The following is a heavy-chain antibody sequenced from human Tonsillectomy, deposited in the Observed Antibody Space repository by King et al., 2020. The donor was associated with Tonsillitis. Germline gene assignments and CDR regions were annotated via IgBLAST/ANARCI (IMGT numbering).Heavy chain of an antibody. CDR1: GFTVSSNY. CDR2: IYSGGST. J-gene: IGHJ4*02. CDR3: ATEGYGDYGSDY. Sequence: VQLVESGGGLVQPGGSLRLSCAASGFTVSSNYMSWVRQAPGKGLEWVSVIYSGGSTYYADSVKGRCTISRDNSTNTLYLQINSLRAEDTAVYYCATEGYGDYGSDYWGQGTLVTVSS. V-gene: IGHV3-66*01. D-gene: IGHD4-17*01.